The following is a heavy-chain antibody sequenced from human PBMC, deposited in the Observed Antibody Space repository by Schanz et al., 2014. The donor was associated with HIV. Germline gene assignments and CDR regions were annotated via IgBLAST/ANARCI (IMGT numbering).Heavy chain of an antibody. D-gene: IGHD1-26*01. V-gene: IGHV1-69*01. CDR3: AASMYNGSYGTHYYFDL. CDR2: IIPIFGTA. Sequence: QVQLVQSGAEVKKPGSSVKVSCKASGGSFSSYAINWVRQAPGQGLEWMGGIIPIFGTANYAQKFQGRVTITADESTSTAYMELSRLTSDDTALYYCAASMYNGSYGTHYYFDLWGRGTLVTVSS. CDR1: GGSFSSYA. J-gene: IGHJ2*01.